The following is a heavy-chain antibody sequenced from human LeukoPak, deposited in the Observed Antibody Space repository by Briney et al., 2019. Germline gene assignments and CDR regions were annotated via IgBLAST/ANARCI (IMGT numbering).Heavy chain of an antibody. V-gene: IGHV4-59*01. Sequence: SETLSLTCTVSGGSISSYYWSWIRQPPGKGLEWIGYIYYSGSTNYNPSLKSRVTISVDTSKNQFSLKLSSVTAADTAVYYCARRLRITMIVVVIRGGAFDIWGQGTMVTVSS. J-gene: IGHJ3*02. CDR1: GGSISSYY. D-gene: IGHD3-22*01. CDR3: ARRLRITMIVVVIRGGAFDI. CDR2: IYYSGST.